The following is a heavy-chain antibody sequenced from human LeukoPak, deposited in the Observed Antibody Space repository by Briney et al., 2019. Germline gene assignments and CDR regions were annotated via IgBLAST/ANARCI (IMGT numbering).Heavy chain of an antibody. CDR3: ARTLYYDFWSGYDSYYFDY. J-gene: IGHJ4*02. CDR1: GFTFSSYG. CDR2: ISSSSSYT. D-gene: IGHD3-3*01. Sequence: PGRSLRLSCAASGFTFSSYGMHWVRQAPGKGLEWVSYISSSSSYTNYADSVKGRFTISRDNAKNSLYLQMNSLRAEDTAVYYCARTLYYDFWSGYDSYYFDYWGQGTLVTVSS. V-gene: IGHV3-21*05.